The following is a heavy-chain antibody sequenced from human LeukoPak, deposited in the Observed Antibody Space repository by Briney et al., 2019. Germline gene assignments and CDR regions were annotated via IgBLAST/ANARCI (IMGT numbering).Heavy chain of an antibody. CDR3: TKVVSGGGNFVMDV. D-gene: IGHD2-15*01. CDR1: GFTVNNNY. J-gene: IGHJ6*02. Sequence: GGSLRVSFAASGFTVNNNYMSWVRQAPGKGLECVSVIYSGGSTKYADSVKGRFIVSRHNSENTLYLQLSSLRPEDTAVYYCTKVVSGGGNFVMDVWGQGPTVTVSS. CDR2: IYSGGST. V-gene: IGHV3-53*04.